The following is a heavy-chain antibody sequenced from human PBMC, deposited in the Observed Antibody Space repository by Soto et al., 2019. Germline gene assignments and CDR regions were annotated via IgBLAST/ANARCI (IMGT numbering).Heavy chain of an antibody. CDR1: GYTFTGYY. D-gene: IGHD6-6*01. J-gene: IGHJ5*02. V-gene: IGHV1-2*02. CDR2: INPNSGGT. CDR3: ARDVGQLVLLPNWFEP. Sequence: ASVKVSCKASGYTFTGYYMHWVRQAHGQGLEWMGWINPNSGGTNYAQKFQGRVTMTRDTSISTAYMELSRLRSNDTAVYYCARDVGQLVLLPNWFEPWGQGALVTVSS.